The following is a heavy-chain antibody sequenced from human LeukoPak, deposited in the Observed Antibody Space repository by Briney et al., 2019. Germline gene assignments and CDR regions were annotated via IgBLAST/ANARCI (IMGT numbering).Heavy chain of an antibody. D-gene: IGHD6-19*01. J-gene: IGHJ4*02. V-gene: IGHV1-24*01. CDR3: ARGTIAVAVLSSFDY. CDR2: FDPEDGET. Sequence: GASVKVSCKVSGYTLTELSMHWVRQAPGKGLEWMGGFDPEDGETIYAQKFQGRVTLTRDTSISTAYMELSKLRSDDTAVYYCARGTIAVAVLSSFDYWGQGSLVTVSS. CDR1: GYTLTELS.